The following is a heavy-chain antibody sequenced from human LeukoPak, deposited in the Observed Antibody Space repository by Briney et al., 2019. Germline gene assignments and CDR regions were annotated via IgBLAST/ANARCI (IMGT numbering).Heavy chain of an antibody. J-gene: IGHJ3*02. CDR3: ARDPAYYDFWSGYYPLRISLNDAFDI. D-gene: IGHD3-3*01. CDR1: GGSFSGYY. V-gene: IGHV4-34*01. Sequence: SETLSLTCAVYGGSFSGYYWSWIRQPPGKGLEWIGEINHSGSTNYNPSLKSRVTISVDTSKNQFSLKLSSVTAADTAVYYCARDPAYYDFWSGYYPLRISLNDAFDIWGQGTMVTVSS. CDR2: INHSGST.